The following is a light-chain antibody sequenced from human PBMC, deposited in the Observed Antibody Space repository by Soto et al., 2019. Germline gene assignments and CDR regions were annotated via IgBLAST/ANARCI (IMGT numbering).Light chain of an antibody. V-gene: IGLV2-14*01. J-gene: IGLJ1*01. CDR1: SSDVSSYNY. CDR2: EVS. Sequence: HYVLTQPASVSGSPGQSITISCTGTSSDVSSYNYVSWYQQHTGKAPKLIIYEVSDRHSGMSSRFYGSKASSAHSLTISGLQTEDEADYYCSSYTSTRTFFGTATKVTV. CDR3: SSYTSTRTF.